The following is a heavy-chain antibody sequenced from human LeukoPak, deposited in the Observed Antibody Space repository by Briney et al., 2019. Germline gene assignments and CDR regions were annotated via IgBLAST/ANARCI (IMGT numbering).Heavy chain of an antibody. V-gene: IGHV3-20*04. CDR3: ARATIFGAVGYYYYMDV. CDR1: GFTFDDYG. Sequence: GGSLRLSCAASGFTFDDYGMSWVRQAPGKGLEWVSGINWNGGSTGYADSVKGRFTISRDNAKNSLYLQMNSLRAEDTALYYCARATIFGAVGYYYYMDVWGKGTTVTVSS. J-gene: IGHJ6*03. CDR2: INWNGGST. D-gene: IGHD3-3*01.